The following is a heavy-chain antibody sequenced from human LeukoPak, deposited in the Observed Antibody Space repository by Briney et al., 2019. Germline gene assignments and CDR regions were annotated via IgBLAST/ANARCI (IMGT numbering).Heavy chain of an antibody. CDR1: GGSISSSSYY. J-gene: IGHJ4*02. V-gene: IGHV4-39*01. CDR2: IYYSGST. Sequence: SETLSLTWTVSGGSISSSSYYWGWIRQPPGKGLEWIGSIYYSGSTYYNPSLKSRVTISVDTSKNQFSLKLSSVTAADTAVYYCARFGIAAAGMIDYWGQGTLVTVSS. CDR3: ARFGIAAAGMIDY. D-gene: IGHD6-13*01.